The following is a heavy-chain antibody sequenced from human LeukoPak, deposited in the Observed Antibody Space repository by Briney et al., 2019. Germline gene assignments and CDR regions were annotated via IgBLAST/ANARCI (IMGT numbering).Heavy chain of an antibody. CDR1: GYSFTSYW. CDR3: AGGYCSGGSCYWFDP. V-gene: IGHV5-51*03. J-gene: IGHJ5*02. CDR2: IYPGDSDT. Sequence: GESLKISCKGSGYSFTSYWIGWVRQMPGKGREWLGIIYPGDSDTRYSPSFQGQVTISADKSISTAYLQWSSLKASDTAMYYCAGGYCSGGSCYWFDPWGQGTLVTVSS. D-gene: IGHD2-15*01.